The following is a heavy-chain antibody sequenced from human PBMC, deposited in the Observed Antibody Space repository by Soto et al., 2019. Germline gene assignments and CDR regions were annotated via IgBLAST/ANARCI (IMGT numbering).Heavy chain of an antibody. D-gene: IGHD6-13*01. CDR1: GGTFSSYA. CDR2: IIPICGTA. J-gene: IGHJ6*02. CDR3: ARRFAAGGANYGMDV. V-gene: IGHV1-69*01. Sequence: QVQLVQSGAEVKKPGSSVKVSCKASGGTFSSYAISWVRQAPGQGLEWMGGIIPICGTANYAQKCQGRVTITADESTSTAYMELSSLRSEDTAVYYCARRFAAGGANYGMDVWGQGTTVTVSS.